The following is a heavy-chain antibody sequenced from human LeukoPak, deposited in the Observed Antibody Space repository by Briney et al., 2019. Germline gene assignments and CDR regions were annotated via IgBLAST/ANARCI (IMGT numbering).Heavy chain of an antibody. CDR1: GFTFSSYA. D-gene: IGHD2-21*02. CDR3: ARDAGAYCGGDCYSGDAFDI. CDR2: ISGSGGST. Sequence: PGGSLRLSCAASGFTFSSYAMSWVRQAPGKGLEWVSAISGSGGSTYYADSVKGRFTISRDNSKNTLYLQMNSLRAEDTAVYYCARDAGAYCGGDCYSGDAFDIWGQGTMVTVSS. V-gene: IGHV3-23*01. J-gene: IGHJ3*02.